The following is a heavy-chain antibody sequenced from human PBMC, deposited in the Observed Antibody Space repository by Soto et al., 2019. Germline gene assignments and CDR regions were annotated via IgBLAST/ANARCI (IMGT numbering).Heavy chain of an antibody. J-gene: IGHJ6*02. V-gene: IGHV1-18*01. CDR2: ISAYNGNT. Sequence: ASVKVSCKASGYTFTSYGISWVRQAPGQGLEWMGWISAYNGNTNYAQKLQGRVTITRDTSASTAYMELSSLRSEDTAVYYCARCAGYCTNGVCYNSYYYGMDVWGQGTTVTVSS. CDR1: GYTFTSYG. D-gene: IGHD2-8*01. CDR3: ARCAGYCTNGVCYNSYYYGMDV.